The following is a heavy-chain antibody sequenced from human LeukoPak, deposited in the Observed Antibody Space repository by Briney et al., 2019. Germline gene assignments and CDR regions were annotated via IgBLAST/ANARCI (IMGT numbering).Heavy chain of an antibody. CDR2: INPSGGST. J-gene: IGHJ4*02. V-gene: IGHV1-46*01. Sequence: ASVKVSCKASGYTFTSYYMHWVRQAPGQGLEWMGIINPSGGSTSYAQKFQGRVTMTRDTSTSTVYMELSGLRSEDTAVYYCARDVAVAGTLDYWGQGTLVTVSS. CDR1: GYTFTSYY. D-gene: IGHD6-19*01. CDR3: ARDVAVAGTLDY.